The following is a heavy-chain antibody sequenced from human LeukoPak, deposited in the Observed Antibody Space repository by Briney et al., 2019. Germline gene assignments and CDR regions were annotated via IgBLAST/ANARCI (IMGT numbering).Heavy chain of an antibody. CDR2: ISYSSSFI. Sequence: PGGSLRLSCAASGFTFNSYSMSWVRQAPGKGLEWVSFISYSSSFIYYADSVKGRFTISRDNAKNSLYLQMNSLRAEDTAVYYCVRDFGGHSKSFGYWGQGTLVTVSS. CDR3: VRDFGGHSKSFGY. D-gene: IGHD4-23*01. CDR1: GFTFNSYS. V-gene: IGHV3-21*01. J-gene: IGHJ4*02.